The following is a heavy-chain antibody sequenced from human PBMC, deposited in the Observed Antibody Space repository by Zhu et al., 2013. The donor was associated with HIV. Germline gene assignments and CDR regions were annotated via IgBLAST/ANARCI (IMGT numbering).Heavy chain of an antibody. D-gene: IGHD3-22*01. J-gene: IGHJ4*02. CDR2: INPNSGGT. CDR3: ARVNYDSSVTDY. V-gene: IGHV1-2*02. CDR1: GYTFTGYY. Sequence: QVQLVQSGAEVREPGASVKVSCKASGYTFTGYYMHWVRQAPGQGLEWMGWINPNSGGTNYAQKFQGRVTMTRDMSISTAYMELSRLRSDDTAVHYCARVNYDSSVTDYWGQGTLVTVSS.